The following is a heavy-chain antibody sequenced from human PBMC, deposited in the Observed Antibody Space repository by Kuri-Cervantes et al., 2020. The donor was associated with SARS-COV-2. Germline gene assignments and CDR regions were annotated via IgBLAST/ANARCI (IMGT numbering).Heavy chain of an antibody. J-gene: IGHJ6*02. CDR2: ISYDGSNK. V-gene: IGHV3-30*04. Sequence: GESLKISCAASGFTFSSYAMHWVRQAPGKGLEWVAVISYDGSNKYYADSVKGRFTISRDNAKNSLYLQMNSLRDEDTAVYYCARVTGTRSYYYYGMDVWGQGTTVTVSS. CDR1: GFTFSSYA. CDR3: ARVTGTRSYYYYGMDV. D-gene: IGHD1-7*01.